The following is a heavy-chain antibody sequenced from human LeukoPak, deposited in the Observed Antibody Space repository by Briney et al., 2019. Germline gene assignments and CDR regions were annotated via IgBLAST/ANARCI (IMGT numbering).Heavy chain of an antibody. V-gene: IGHV1-2*02. D-gene: IGHD7-27*01. Sequence: ASVKVSCKASGYTFTGYYMHWVRQAPGQGLEWMGWINPNSGGTNYAQKFQGRVTMTRDTSISTAYMELSRLRSDDTAVYYCARDPSNWGLSHNFDYWGQGTLVTVSS. CDR3: ARDPSNWGLSHNFDY. J-gene: IGHJ4*02. CDR2: INPNSGGT. CDR1: GYTFTGYY.